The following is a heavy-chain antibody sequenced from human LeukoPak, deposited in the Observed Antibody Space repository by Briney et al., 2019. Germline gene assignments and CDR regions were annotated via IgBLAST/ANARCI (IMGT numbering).Heavy chain of an antibody. CDR1: GFTLSSYS. J-gene: IGHJ4*02. CDR2: ISGSGGST. D-gene: IGHD6-13*01. CDR3: AKDPAFVAAAGPLDY. V-gene: IGHV3-23*01. Sequence: GGSLRLSCAASGFTLSSYSMNWVRQAPGKGLEWVSAISGSGGSTYYADSAKGRFTISRDNSKNTLYLQMNSLRAEDTAVYYCAKDPAFVAAAGPLDYWGQGTLVTVSS.